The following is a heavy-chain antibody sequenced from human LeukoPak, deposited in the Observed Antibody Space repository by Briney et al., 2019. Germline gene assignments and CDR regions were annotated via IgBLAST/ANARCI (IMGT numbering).Heavy chain of an antibody. V-gene: IGHV3-23*01. J-gene: IGHJ4*02. Sequence: PGGSLRLSCAASGFTFSSYAMTWVRQAPGKGLEWVSSISVNGGTTYYADSVKGRFTISRDNSKNTLYLQMNSPRAEDTAVYYCAKEKGYSDPAYYFDHWGQGTLVTVSS. CDR1: GFTFSSYA. D-gene: IGHD4-17*01. CDR3: AKEKGYSDPAYYFDH. CDR2: ISVNGGTT.